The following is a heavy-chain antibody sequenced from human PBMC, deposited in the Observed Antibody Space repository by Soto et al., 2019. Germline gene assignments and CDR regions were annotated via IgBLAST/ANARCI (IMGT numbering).Heavy chain of an antibody. V-gene: IGHV1-46*01. D-gene: IGHD3-3*01. Sequence: ASVKVSCKASGYTFTSYYMHWVRQAPGQGLEWMGIINPSGGSTSYAQKFQGRVTMTRDTSTSTVYMELSSLRSEDTAVYYCARDLNSDFWSGYYARPYYYYGMDVWGQGTTVTVSS. CDR2: INPSGGST. CDR1: GYTFTSYY. J-gene: IGHJ6*02. CDR3: ARDLNSDFWSGYYARPYYYYGMDV.